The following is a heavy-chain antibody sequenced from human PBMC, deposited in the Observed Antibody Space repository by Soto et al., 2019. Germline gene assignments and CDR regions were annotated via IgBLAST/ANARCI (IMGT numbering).Heavy chain of an antibody. CDR1: GFSFSNAW. CDR2: IKRKIDGEAT. Sequence: EVQLVESGGCLVKPGGSLRLSCAASGFSFSNAWMNWVRQAPGKGLEWVGRIKRKIDGEATDYAGPVKGRFTVFRDDSKSALYLQMNSLKGDDTAVYYCTTGSVEGVWGQGTTVTVS. V-gene: IGHV3-15*07. D-gene: IGHD2-15*01. CDR3: TTGSVEGV. J-gene: IGHJ6*02.